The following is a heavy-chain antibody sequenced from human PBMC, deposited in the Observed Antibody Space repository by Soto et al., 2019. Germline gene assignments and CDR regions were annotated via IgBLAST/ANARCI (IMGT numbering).Heavy chain of an antibody. CDR1: GFTLRSSA. CDR3: AADVGGYIYGLARH. CDR2: IDVXSGNE. J-gene: IGHJ4*02. V-gene: IGHV1-58*01. D-gene: IGHD4-17*01. Sequence: VXXSCKTSGFTLRSSAVHWVRQARGHRLQWIGWIDVXSGNEXYAQMDKERVXXSRDMYTXXDYMELTSMRPEDTAVYYCAADVGGYIYGLARHWGPGTLVT.